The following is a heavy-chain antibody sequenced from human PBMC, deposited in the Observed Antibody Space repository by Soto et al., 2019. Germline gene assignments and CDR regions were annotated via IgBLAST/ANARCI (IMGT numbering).Heavy chain of an antibody. D-gene: IGHD3-22*01. CDR3: ASLISDSSNFYDVDY. Sequence: EVQLVESGGGLVQPGGSLRLSCAGSGLTFSGSSFHWVRQASGKGLEWVGRSRSRANSYATTYAASVKGRFTISRDESKNTTYLQMNSLRPEDTAVYYCASLISDSSNFYDVDYWGQGTLVTVSS. J-gene: IGHJ4*02. CDR2: SRSRANSYAT. CDR1: GLTFSGSS. V-gene: IGHV3-73*02.